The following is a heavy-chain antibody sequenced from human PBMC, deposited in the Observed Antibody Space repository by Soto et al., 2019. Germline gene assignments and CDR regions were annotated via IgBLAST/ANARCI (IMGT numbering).Heavy chain of an antibody. J-gene: IGHJ3*01. CDR1: GFLLSTKGVG. CDR3: VRTGVYDVLTGTFDF. V-gene: IGHV2-5*04. D-gene: IGHD3-9*01. CDR2: IYWNDDK. Sequence: QITLKESGPTLVQPTQTLTMSCTFSGFLLSTKGVGVGWFRKPPGKDPEWLAHIYWNDDKRYSPSLKSRLISTKATSKKEGVLTVTMMDPVDTGTDYGVRTGVYDVLTGTFDFWGQGPIVSVS.